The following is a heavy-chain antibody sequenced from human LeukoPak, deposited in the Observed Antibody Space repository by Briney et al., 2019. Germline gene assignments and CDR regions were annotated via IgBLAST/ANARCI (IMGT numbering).Heavy chain of an antibody. Sequence: ASVKVSCKASGYTFTGYYMHWVRQAPGQGLEWMGWINPNSGGTNYAQKFQGRVTMTRDTSISTAYMELSRLRSDDTAVYYCARDHFRAIAVATIVDYWGQGTLVTVSS. V-gene: IGHV1-2*02. J-gene: IGHJ4*02. CDR1: GYTFTGYY. CDR3: ARDHFRAIAVATIVDY. D-gene: IGHD5-12*01. CDR2: INPNSGGT.